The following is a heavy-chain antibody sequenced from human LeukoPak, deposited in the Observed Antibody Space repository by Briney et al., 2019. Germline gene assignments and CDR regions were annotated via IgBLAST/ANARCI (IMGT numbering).Heavy chain of an antibody. CDR3: ARRIAAAYLIDY. CDR2: INHSGST. Sequence: PSETLSLTCAVYGGSFSGYYWSWIRQPPGKGLEWIGGINHSGSTNYNPSLKSRVTISVDTSKNQFSLKLSSVTAADTAVYYCARRIAAAYLIDYWGQGTLVTVSS. V-gene: IGHV4-34*01. D-gene: IGHD6-13*01. J-gene: IGHJ4*02. CDR1: GGSFSGYY.